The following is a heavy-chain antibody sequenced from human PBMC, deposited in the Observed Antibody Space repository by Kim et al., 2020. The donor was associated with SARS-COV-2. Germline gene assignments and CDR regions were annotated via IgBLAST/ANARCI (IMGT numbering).Heavy chain of an antibody. CDR2: IYYSGST. CDR1: GGSISSYY. CDR3: ARQGRASYDILTGYYPAYYFDY. D-gene: IGHD3-9*01. Sequence: SETLSLTCTVSGGSISSYYWSWIRQPPGKGLEWIGYIYYSGSTNYNPSLKSRVTISVDTSKNQFSLKLSSVTAADTAAYYCARQGRASYDILTGYYPAYYFDYWGQGTLVTVSS. V-gene: IGHV4-59*08. J-gene: IGHJ4*02.